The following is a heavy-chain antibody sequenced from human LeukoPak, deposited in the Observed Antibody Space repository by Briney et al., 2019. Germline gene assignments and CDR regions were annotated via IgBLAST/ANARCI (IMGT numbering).Heavy chain of an antibody. CDR2: INEHGGDI. J-gene: IGHJ4*02. Sequence: GGSLRLSCAASGFTFSSYWMSWVRQAPGKGLEWVANINEHGGDIYYVGSLKGRFTISRDNAKNSLYLQMNSLRADDTAVYYCARDLFTEGEDYWGQGTLVTVSS. CDR1: GFTFSSYW. D-gene: IGHD3-16*01. V-gene: IGHV3-7*01. CDR3: ARDLFTEGEDY.